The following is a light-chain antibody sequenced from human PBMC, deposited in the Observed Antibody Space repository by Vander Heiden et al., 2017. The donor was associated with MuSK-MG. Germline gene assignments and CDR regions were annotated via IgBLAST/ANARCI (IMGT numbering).Light chain of an antibody. J-gene: IGLJ1*01. CDR3: SSDTSSRVYV. CDR1: SSDVGGYNY. CDR2: DVS. V-gene: IGLV2-14*01. Sequence: QSALTQPASVSGSPGQSITISCTGTSSDVGGYNYVSWYQQHPGKAPKLMIYDVSKRPSGVSNRFSGSKSGNTASLTISGLQAEDEADYYCSSDTSSRVYVFGTGTKVTVL.